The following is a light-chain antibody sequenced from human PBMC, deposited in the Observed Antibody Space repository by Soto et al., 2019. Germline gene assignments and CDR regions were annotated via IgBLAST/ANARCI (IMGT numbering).Light chain of an antibody. Sequence: DIQMTQSPSTLSASVGDRVTITCRASQSISSWLAWYQQKPGKAPKLLIYDASSLESGVPSRFSGSGSGTEFTLTISSLQPDDFPTYYCQQYNSYSGFGQGTKVEIK. CDR3: QQYNSYSG. V-gene: IGKV1-5*01. J-gene: IGKJ1*01. CDR1: QSISSW. CDR2: DAS.